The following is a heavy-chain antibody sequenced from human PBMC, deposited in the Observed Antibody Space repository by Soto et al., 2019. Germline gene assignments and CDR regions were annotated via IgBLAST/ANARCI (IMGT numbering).Heavy chain of an antibody. CDR3: ARGVVVPAAITDGWFDP. V-gene: IGHV1-18*01. J-gene: IGHJ5*02. D-gene: IGHD2-2*02. CDR2: ISAYNGNT. CDR1: GYTFTSYG. Sequence: ASVKVSCKASGYTFTSYGISWVRQAPGQGLEWMGWISAYNGNTNYAQKLQGRVTMTTDTSTSTAYMELRSLRSDDTAVYYCARGVVVPAAITDGWFDPWGQGTLVTVSS.